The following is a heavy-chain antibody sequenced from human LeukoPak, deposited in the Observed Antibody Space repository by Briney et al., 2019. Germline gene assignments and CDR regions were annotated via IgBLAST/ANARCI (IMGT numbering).Heavy chain of an antibody. D-gene: IGHD3-22*01. J-gene: IGHJ4*02. CDR2: INPGDSDT. Sequence: GESLKISCKGSGYSFTSYWIGWVRQMPGKGLEWMGIINPGDSDTRYSPSFQGQVTISADKSISTAYLQWSSLKASDTAMYYCARVSPITMIDKGFDYWGQRTLVTVSS. CDR1: GYSFTSYW. CDR3: ARVSPITMIDKGFDY. V-gene: IGHV5-51*01.